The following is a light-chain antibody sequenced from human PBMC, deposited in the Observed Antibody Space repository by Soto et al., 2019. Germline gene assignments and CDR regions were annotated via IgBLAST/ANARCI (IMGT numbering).Light chain of an antibody. Sequence: DIQLTQSPSFLSASVGARVTITCRASQGISTFLAWYQQKPGKAPKLLMHTASTLESGVPSRFGGSGSGSEFTLTISSLQPEDFATYYCQQLYNYPLKFTFGGGTKVEI. CDR2: TAS. V-gene: IGKV1-9*01. CDR1: QGISTF. J-gene: IGKJ4*01. CDR3: QQLYNYPLKFT.